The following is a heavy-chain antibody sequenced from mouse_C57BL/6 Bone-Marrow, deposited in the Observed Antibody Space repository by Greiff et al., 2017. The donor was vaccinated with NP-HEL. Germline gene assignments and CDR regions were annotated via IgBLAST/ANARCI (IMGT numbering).Heavy chain of an antibody. J-gene: IGHJ1*03. CDR1: GYTFTSYG. CDR3: AKVYYSNYWYFDV. V-gene: IGHV1-81*01. Sequence: QVQLQQSGAELARPGASVKLSCKASGYTFTSYGISWVKQRTGQGLEWIGEIYPRSGNTYYNEKFKGKVTLTADKSSSTAYMELRSLTSEDSAVYFCAKVYYSNYWYFDVWGTGTTVTVAS. D-gene: IGHD2-5*01. CDR2: IYPRSGNT.